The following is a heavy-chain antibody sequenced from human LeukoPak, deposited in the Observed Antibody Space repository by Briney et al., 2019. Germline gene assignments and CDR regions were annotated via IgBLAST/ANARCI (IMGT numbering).Heavy chain of an antibody. Sequence: SETLSLTCSVSDDSIGSSRWYWGWIRQPPGKGLGWVGLISYSRTTSYNPSLKSRVTISIDTSKQFSLNLTSVSAADTAMYFCARGTNTLHFDSWGQGALVAVSS. CDR2: ISYSRTT. J-gene: IGHJ4*02. CDR3: ARGTNTLHFDS. D-gene: IGHD2-15*01. CDR1: DDSIGSSRWY. V-gene: IGHV4-39*07.